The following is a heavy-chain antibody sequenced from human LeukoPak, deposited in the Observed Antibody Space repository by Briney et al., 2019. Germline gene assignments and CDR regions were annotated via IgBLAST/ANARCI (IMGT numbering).Heavy chain of an antibody. J-gene: IGHJ3*02. CDR2: ISAYNGNT. CDR1: GYTFTSYG. Sequence: ASVKVSCKASGYTFTSYGISWVRQPPGQGLEWMGWISAYNGNTNYAQKLQGRVTITTDTSTSTAYMELRSLRSDDTAVYYCARGITMIVVDSDAFDIWGQGTMVTVSS. CDR3: ARGITMIVVDSDAFDI. D-gene: IGHD3-22*01. V-gene: IGHV1-18*01.